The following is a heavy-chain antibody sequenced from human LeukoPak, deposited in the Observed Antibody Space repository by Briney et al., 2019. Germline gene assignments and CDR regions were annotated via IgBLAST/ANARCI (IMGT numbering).Heavy chain of an antibody. D-gene: IGHD3-16*01. CDR1: GFTFSSYA. Sequence: GGSLRLSCAASGFTFSSYAMHWVRQAPGKGLEWVAVISYDGSNKYYADSLKGRFTISRDNSKNTLYLQMNSLRADDTAVYSCARGAHGQTYAFDIWGQGTMVTVSS. CDR3: ARGAHGQTYAFDI. V-gene: IGHV3-30-3*01. CDR2: ISYDGSNK. J-gene: IGHJ3*02.